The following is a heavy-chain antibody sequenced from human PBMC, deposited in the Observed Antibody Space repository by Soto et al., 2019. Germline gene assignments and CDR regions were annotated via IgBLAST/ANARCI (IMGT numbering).Heavy chain of an antibody. V-gene: IGHV3-30-3*01. CDR2: ISYDGSNK. D-gene: IGHD3-3*01. J-gene: IGHJ6*02. CDR1: GFTFSSYA. Sequence: GGSLRLSCAASGFTFSSYAMHWVRQAPGKGLEWVAVISYDGSNKYYADSVKGRFTISRDNSKNTLYLQMNSLRAEDTAVYYCAGDGVVIVYYYYGMDVWGQGTTVTVSS. CDR3: AGDGVVIVYYYYGMDV.